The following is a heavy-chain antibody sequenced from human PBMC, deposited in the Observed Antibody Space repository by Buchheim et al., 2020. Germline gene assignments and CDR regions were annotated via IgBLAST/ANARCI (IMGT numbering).Heavy chain of an antibody. V-gene: IGHV4-4*02. Sequence: QVQLQESGPGLVKPAGTLSLTCGVSGDSISSTDWWNWVRQPPGKGLEWIGEINHSGTTNYSPSLKSRVTMSVDKPKKQFSLNLSSVTAADTAVYYCARNFGLGGMDVWGRGTT. J-gene: IGHJ6*02. D-gene: IGHD3-16*01. CDR3: ARNFGLGGMDV. CDR1: GDSISSTDW. CDR2: INHSGTT.